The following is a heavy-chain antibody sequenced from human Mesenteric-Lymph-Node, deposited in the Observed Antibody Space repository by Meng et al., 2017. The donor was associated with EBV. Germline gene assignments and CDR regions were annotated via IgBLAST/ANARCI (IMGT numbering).Heavy chain of an antibody. CDR1: RASLTLPTW. CDR2: IYQRGST. D-gene: IGHD3-22*01. CDR3: ARESYYDSRGPWFDP. V-gene: IGHV4-4*02. J-gene: IGHJ5*02. Sequence: SRPGLFSPSGPLSLPSSFSRASLTLPTWWSCVPQPPGKWLEWIGEIYQRGSTNYNPSLKSRVTISVDKSKNHFSLKLSSVTAADTAVYYCARESYYDSRGPWFDPWGQGTLVTVSS.